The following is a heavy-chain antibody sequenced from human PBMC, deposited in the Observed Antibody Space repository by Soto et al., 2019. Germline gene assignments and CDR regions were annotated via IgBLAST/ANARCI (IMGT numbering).Heavy chain of an antibody. CDR3: ARGSLAPDY. CDR1: GASLNNYY. V-gene: IGHV4-4*07. D-gene: IGHD1-26*01. Sequence: QVQLQESGPGLVKASETLSLTCTVSGASLNNYYWSWARQPAGKGLEWVGRIYTSGSTNYNPSLESRVTMSVDTSKNQFSQKLSSVTAADTAVYYCARGSLAPDYWGQGTLVTVSS. CDR2: IYTSGST. J-gene: IGHJ4*02.